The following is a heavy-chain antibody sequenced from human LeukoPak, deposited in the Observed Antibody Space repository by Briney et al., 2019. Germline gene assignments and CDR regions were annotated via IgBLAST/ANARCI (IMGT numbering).Heavy chain of an antibody. D-gene: IGHD5-18*01. CDR3: ASLPPERGYSYGFGY. CDR1: GVSVSSYY. V-gene: IGHV4-59*02. CDR2: IYYSGST. Sequence: SETLSLTCTVSGVSVSSYYWSWIRQPPGKGLEWIGYIYYSGSTNYNPSLKSRVTISVDTSKNQFSLKLSSVTAADTAVYYCASLPPERGYSYGFGYWGQGTLVTVSS. J-gene: IGHJ4*02.